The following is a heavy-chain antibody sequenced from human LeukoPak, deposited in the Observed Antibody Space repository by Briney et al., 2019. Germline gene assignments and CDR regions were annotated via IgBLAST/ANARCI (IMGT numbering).Heavy chain of an antibody. J-gene: IGHJ6*03. Sequence: SETLSLTCAVSGYSISSGYYWGWIRQPPGKGLEWIGYIYYSGSTNYNPSLKSRVTISVDTSKNQFSLKPSSVTAADTAVYYCARGQQWLVPYYYYMDVWGKGTTVTVSS. D-gene: IGHD6-19*01. V-gene: IGHV4-61*01. CDR1: GYSISSGYY. CDR3: ARGQQWLVPYYYYMDV. CDR2: IYYSGST.